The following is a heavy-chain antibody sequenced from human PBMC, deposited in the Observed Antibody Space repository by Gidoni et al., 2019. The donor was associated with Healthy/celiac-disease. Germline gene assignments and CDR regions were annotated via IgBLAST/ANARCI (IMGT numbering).Heavy chain of an antibody. V-gene: IGHV3-30-3*01. CDR3: ARDDCTNGVCASGGYFDY. D-gene: IGHD2-8*01. CDR2: ISYDGSNK. Sequence: QVQLVESGGGVVQPGRALRLSCAASGFTFSSYSRLWVRQAPGKGLEWVAVISYDGSNKYYADSVKGRFTISRDNSKNTLYLQMNSLRAEDTAVYYCARDDCTNGVCASGGYFDYWGQGTLVTVSS. J-gene: IGHJ4*02. CDR1: GFTFSSYS.